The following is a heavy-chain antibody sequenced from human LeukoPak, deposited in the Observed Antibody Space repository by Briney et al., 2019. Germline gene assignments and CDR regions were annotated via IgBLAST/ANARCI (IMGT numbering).Heavy chain of an antibody. Sequence: AGGSLRLSCAASGFTFSSYAMNWVRQAPGKGLEWVSAISDSGTTTYYADSVKGRFTISRANSKKMLYLQMASLRAEDTAIYYCAKSRRLFSSSWSTLDYWGLGTLVTVSS. CDR3: AKSRRLFSSSWSTLDY. CDR1: GFTFSSYA. CDR2: ISDSGTTT. D-gene: IGHD6-13*01. V-gene: IGHV3-23*01. J-gene: IGHJ4*01.